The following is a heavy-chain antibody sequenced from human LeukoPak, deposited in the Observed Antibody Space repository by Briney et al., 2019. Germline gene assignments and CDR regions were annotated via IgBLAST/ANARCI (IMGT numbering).Heavy chain of an antibody. D-gene: IGHD6-6*01. CDR3: ARRLVRYSSSHDAFDI. V-gene: IGHV5-51*01. CDR1: GYSFTSYW. J-gene: IGHJ3*02. CDR2: IYPGDSDT. Sequence: GESLKISCKGSGYSFTSYWIGWVRQMPGKGLEWMGIIYPGDSDTRYSPSFQGQVTISADKSISTAYLQWSSLKASDTAMYYCARRLVRYSSSHDAFDIWGQGTMVTVSS.